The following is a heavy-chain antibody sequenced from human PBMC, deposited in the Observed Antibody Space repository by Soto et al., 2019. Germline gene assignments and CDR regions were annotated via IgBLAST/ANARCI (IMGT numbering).Heavy chain of an antibody. D-gene: IGHD5-12*01. V-gene: IGHV6-1*01. Sequence: SQTLSLTCAISGDSVSSNSAAWNLIRQSPSRGLEWLGRTYYRSKWYNDYAVSVKSRITINPDTSKNQFSLQLNSVTPEDTAVYYCAREPLRRRLGYSGYEYFDYWGQGTLVTVSS. CDR3: AREPLRRRLGYSGYEYFDY. J-gene: IGHJ4*02. CDR1: GDSVSSNSAA. CDR2: TYYRSKWYN.